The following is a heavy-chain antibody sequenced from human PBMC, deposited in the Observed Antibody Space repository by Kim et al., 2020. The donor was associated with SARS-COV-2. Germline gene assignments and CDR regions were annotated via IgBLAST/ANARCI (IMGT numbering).Heavy chain of an antibody. D-gene: IGHD3-16*02. Sequence: GESLKISCKGSGYSFTSYWIGWVRQMPGKGLEWMGIIYPGDSDTRYSPSFQGQVTISADKSISTAYLQWSSLKASDTAMYYCARQRAYYDYVWGSYRFADFDYWGQGTLVTVSS. J-gene: IGHJ4*02. V-gene: IGHV5-51*01. CDR3: ARQRAYYDYVWGSYRFADFDY. CDR2: IYPGDSDT. CDR1: GYSFTSYW.